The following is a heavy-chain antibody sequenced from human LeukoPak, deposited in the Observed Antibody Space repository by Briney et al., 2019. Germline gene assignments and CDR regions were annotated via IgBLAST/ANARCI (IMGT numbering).Heavy chain of an antibody. CDR3: ARAESAEYSFDY. Sequence: GGSLRLSCAASGFTFSSYAMHWVRQAPGKGLEYVSVINSNGRNTYYVNSVKGRFTISRDNSKNTLYLQMGSLRPEDTGVYYCARAESAEYSFDYWGQGTLVTVSS. CDR1: GFTFSSYA. D-gene: IGHD1-14*01. V-gene: IGHV3-64*01. J-gene: IGHJ4*02. CDR2: INSNGRNT.